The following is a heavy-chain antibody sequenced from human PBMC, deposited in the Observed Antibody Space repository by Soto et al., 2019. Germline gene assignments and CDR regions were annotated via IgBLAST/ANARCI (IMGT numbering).Heavy chain of an antibody. D-gene: IGHD5-12*01. CDR2: ISGSGGSI. J-gene: IGHJ4*02. CDR1: GFTFSNYA. CDR3: PKDVMVALRDYLAY. V-gene: IGHV3-23*01. Sequence: GSLLLSGAASGFTFSNYAMNWVRQAPGKGLEWVSGISGSGGSIYYAAPAKGRFTISRDNSKNTLYLQMNSLRADDTAVYYCPKDVMVALRDYLAYWGQGTLVTVPS.